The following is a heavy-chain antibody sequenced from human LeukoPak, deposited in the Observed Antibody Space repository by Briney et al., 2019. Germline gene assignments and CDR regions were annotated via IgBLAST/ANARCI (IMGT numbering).Heavy chain of an antibody. Sequence: SETPSLTCTVSGDSISGYYWSWFRQPPGKGLEWIAYIYNSVTTNYSPSLKSRVTISLDTSKNQSSLKLSSVTAVDTAVYYCARFGHHLVPNYYYVDLWGRGTLVTVSS. CDR1: GDSISGYY. CDR2: IYNSVTT. J-gene: IGHJ2*01. D-gene: IGHD6-13*01. CDR3: ARFGHHLVPNYYYVDL. V-gene: IGHV4-59*13.